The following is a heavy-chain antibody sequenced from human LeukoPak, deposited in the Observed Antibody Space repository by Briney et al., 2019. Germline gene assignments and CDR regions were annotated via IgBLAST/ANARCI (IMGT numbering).Heavy chain of an antibody. CDR2: ISYDGSNK. CDR3: AKEYCSSTSCYIYYYYYMDV. D-gene: IGHD2-2*01. V-gene: IGHV3-30*18. Sequence: GGSLRLSCAASGFTFSSYGMHWVPQAPGKGLEWVAVISYDGSNKYYADSVKGRFTISRDNAKNSLYLQMNSLRAEDTAVYYCAKEYCSSTSCYIYYYYYMDVWGKGTTVTVSS. J-gene: IGHJ6*03. CDR1: GFTFSSYG.